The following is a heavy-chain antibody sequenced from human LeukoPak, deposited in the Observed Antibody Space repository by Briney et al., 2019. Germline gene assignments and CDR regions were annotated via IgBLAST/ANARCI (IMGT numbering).Heavy chain of an antibody. D-gene: IGHD1-26*01. CDR3: ASVLHYLSWFDS. V-gene: IGHV1-24*01. J-gene: IGHJ5*01. CDR1: GYTLTELS. CDR2: FDPEDGET. Sequence: SVKVSCKVSGYTLTELSMHWVRQAPGKGLEWMGGFDPEDGETIYAQIFQGRVTMTEDTSTDTAYMELHSLRSEDTAVYYCASVLHYLSWFDSWGQGTLVTVSS.